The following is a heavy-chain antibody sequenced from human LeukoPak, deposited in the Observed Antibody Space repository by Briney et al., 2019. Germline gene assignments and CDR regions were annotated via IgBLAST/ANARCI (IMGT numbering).Heavy chain of an antibody. V-gene: IGHV3-23*01. CDR1: GFTFSTYA. J-gene: IGHJ4*02. CDR2: ISDSGDTT. Sequence: PGGSLRLSCAASGFTFSTYAMSWVRQAPGKGLEWVSGISDSGDTTYYADSVKGRFTISRDNSKNTLYLQMNSLRAEDTAVYYCARERWIQGYFDFWGQGALVTVSS. D-gene: IGHD5-18*01. CDR3: ARERWIQGYFDF.